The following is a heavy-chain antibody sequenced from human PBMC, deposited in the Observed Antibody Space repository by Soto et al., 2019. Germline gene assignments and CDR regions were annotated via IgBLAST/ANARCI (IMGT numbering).Heavy chain of an antibody. V-gene: IGHV3-7*04. J-gene: IGHJ4*02. CDR2: VKQDGSDK. CDR3: ARGGGNFDQ. D-gene: IGHD3-16*01. CDR1: GFTLSGYW. Sequence: EVQLVESGGGLVQPGGSLRLTCAASGFTLSGYWMSWVRQAPGKGLEWVANVKQDGSDKYYVDSVKGRFTISRDNAKNSLYLKRNSLRPEDTGVYYWARGGGNFDQWGQGTLVTVSS.